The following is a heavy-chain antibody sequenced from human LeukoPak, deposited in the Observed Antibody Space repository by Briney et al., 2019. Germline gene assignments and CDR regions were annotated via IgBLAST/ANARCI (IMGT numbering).Heavy chain of an antibody. CDR3: ARYGSGTYPRFDY. CDR2: IYYSGST. CDR1: GGSIRGYY. Sequence: SETLSLTCTVSGGSIRGYYWSWIRQPPGKGLEWIGYIYYSGSTNYNPSLQSRVTISVDTSKNQFSLNLTSVTAADTAVYYCARYGSGTYPRFDYWGQGVLVTVSS. D-gene: IGHD3-10*01. V-gene: IGHV4-59*08. J-gene: IGHJ4*02.